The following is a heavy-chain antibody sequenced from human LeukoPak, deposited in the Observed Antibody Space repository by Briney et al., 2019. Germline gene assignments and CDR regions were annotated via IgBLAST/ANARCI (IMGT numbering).Heavy chain of an antibody. J-gene: IGHJ5*02. CDR3: TPLGGRDGPYKWFEP. CDR2: IRSKANTYAT. D-gene: IGHD1-26*01. Sequence: GGSLRLSCAASGFTFSGSAIHWVRQASGKGLEWVGRIRSKANTYATAYAASVKRSFTTSRDDKKKPAYLKMSRLKTEDTAVYYCTPLGGRDGPYKWFEPWGQGNLVTVSS. V-gene: IGHV3-73*01. CDR1: GFTFSGSA.